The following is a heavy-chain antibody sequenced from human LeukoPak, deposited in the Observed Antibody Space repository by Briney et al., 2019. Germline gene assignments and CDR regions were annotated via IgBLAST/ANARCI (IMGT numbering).Heavy chain of an antibody. V-gene: IGHV4-59*01. CDR2: IYYSGST. D-gene: IGHD5-12*01. CDR1: GGSMSSFY. J-gene: IGHJ6*03. CDR3: ARVASDFYYYMDV. Sequence: SETLSLTCSVSGGSMSSFYWSWIRQPPGQGLEWIGQIYYSGSTQYNTSLKSRVTISVDTSKNQFSLKLSSVTAADTAVYYCARVASDFYYYMDVWGKEPRSPSP.